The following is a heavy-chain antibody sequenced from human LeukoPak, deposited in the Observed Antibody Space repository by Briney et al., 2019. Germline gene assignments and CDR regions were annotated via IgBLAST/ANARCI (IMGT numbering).Heavy chain of an antibody. V-gene: IGHV3-11*01. CDR2: ISSSGSTI. Sequence: PGGSLRLSCAASGFTFSDYYMSWIRQAPGKGLEWVSYISSSGSTIYYADSVKGRFTISRDNAKNSLYLQRNSLRAEDTAVYYCARARRYYGSGSYSYNWFDPWGQGTLVTVSS. J-gene: IGHJ5*02. D-gene: IGHD3-10*01. CDR3: ARARRYYGSGSYSYNWFDP. CDR1: GFTFSDYY.